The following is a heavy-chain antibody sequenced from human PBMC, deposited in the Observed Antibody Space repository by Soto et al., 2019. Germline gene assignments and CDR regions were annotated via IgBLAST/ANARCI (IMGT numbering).Heavy chain of an antibody. V-gene: IGHV3-23*01. J-gene: IGHJ2*01. D-gene: IGHD6-6*01. CDR2: ISGSGGST. CDR1: GFTFSSYA. Sequence: GSLRLSCAASGFTFSSYAMSWVRQAPGKGLEWVSAISGSGGSTYYADSVKGRFTISRDNSKNTLYLQMNSLRAEDTAVYYCAKSTLEYSSSSVWYFDLWGRGTLVTVSS. CDR3: AKSTLEYSSSSVWYFDL.